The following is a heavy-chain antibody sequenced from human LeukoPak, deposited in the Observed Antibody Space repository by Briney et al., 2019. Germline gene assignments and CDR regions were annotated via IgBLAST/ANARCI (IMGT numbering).Heavy chain of an antibody. CDR1: GFTLSSYA. CDR2: ISSNGGS. Sequence: GGSLRLSCSASGFTLSSYAMHWVRQAPGKGLEYVSGISSNGGSVYADSVKGRFTISRDNAKNSLYLQMNSLRAEDTALYYCAKARYTTALDYWGQGTLVTVSS. CDR3: AKARYTTALDY. D-gene: IGHD4-17*01. V-gene: IGHV3-64*04. J-gene: IGHJ4*02.